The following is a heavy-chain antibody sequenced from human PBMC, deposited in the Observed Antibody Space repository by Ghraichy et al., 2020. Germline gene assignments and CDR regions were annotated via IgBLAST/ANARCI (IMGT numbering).Heavy chain of an antibody. CDR3: AKSVADVGADPFDI. J-gene: IGHJ3*02. D-gene: IGHD1-26*01. Sequence: GGSLRLSCAASGFTFSRYAMSWVRQTPEKGLEWVSGITGNADTTYYRDSVKARFTISRDNSKNTLSLQMTSLRAEDTALYYCAKSVADVGADPFDIWGQGTMVTVSS. CDR1: GFTFSRYA. CDR2: ITGNADTT. V-gene: IGHV3-23*01.